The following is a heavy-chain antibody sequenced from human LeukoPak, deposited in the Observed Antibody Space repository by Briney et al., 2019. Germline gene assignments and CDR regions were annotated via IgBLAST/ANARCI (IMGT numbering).Heavy chain of an antibody. CDR2: IIPILGIA. CDR3: ARPRIAVAGTPYYYGMDV. V-gene: IGHV1-69*04. J-gene: IGHJ6*02. D-gene: IGHD6-19*01. CDR1: GGTFSSYA. Sequence: SVKVSCKASGGTFSSYAISWVRQAPGQGLEWMGRIIPILGIANYAQKFQGRVTITADKSTSTAYMELSSLRSEDTAVYYCARPRIAVAGTPYYYGMDVWGQGTTVTVSS.